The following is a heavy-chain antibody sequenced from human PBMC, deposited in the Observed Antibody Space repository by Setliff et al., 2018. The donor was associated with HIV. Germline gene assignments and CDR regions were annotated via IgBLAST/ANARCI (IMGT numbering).Heavy chain of an antibody. D-gene: IGHD1-26*01. V-gene: IGHV3-15*07. Sequence: PGGSLRLSCAASGFTFSNAWMNWVRQAPGKGLEWVGRIKSKTDGGTTDYAAPVKGRFTISRDDSKNTLNLQMNSLKTEDTAVYYCTTDLGGSYHGWKYWGQGTLVTVSS. J-gene: IGHJ4*02. CDR1: GFTFSNAW. CDR2: IKSKTDGGTT. CDR3: TTDLGGSYHGWKY.